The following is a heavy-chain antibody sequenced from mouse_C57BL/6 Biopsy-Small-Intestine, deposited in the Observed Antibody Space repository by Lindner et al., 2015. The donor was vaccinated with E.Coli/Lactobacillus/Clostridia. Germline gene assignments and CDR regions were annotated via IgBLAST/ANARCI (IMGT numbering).Heavy chain of an antibody. Sequence: VQLQESGAELAKPGASVKMSCKASGYTFTNYWMHWVKQRPGQGLEWIGYINPSSGYTEYNQKSKDKATLTADKSSSTAYMQLKSLTSEDSAVYFCASVIYYEGSYLWYFDVWGAGTTVTVSS. D-gene: IGHD1-1*01. J-gene: IGHJ1*01. CDR2: INPSSGYT. V-gene: IGHV1-7*01. CDR1: GYTFTNYW. CDR3: ASVIYYEGSYLWYFDV.